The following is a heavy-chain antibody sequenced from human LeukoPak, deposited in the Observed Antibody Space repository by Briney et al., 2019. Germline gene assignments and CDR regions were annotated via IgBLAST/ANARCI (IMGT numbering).Heavy chain of an antibody. J-gene: IGHJ5*02. CDR2: IYHSGST. Sequence: PSETLSLTCTVSGYSISSGYYWGWIRQPPGKGLEWIGSIYHSGSTYYNPSLKSRVTISVDTSKNQFSLKLSSVTAADTAVYYCARGPWDWFDPWGQGTLVTVSS. CDR1: GYSISSGYY. CDR3: ARGPWDWFDP. D-gene: IGHD3-16*01. V-gene: IGHV4-38-2*02.